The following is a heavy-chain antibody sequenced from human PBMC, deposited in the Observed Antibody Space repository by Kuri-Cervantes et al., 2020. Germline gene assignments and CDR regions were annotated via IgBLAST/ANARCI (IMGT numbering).Heavy chain of an antibody. Sequence: GESLKISCAASGFTFSSYSMNWVRQAPGKGLEWVSSISSSSTYIYYADSVKGRCTISRDDAKNSLDLQMSSLTDEDTAVYYCARDHKWAFDYWGQGILVTVSS. CDR3: ARDHKWAFDY. D-gene: IGHD1-26*01. J-gene: IGHJ4*02. CDR1: GFTFSSYS. V-gene: IGHV3-21*01. CDR2: ISSSSTYI.